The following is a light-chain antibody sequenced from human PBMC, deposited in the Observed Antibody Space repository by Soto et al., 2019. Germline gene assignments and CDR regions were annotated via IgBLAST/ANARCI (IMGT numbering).Light chain of an antibody. CDR1: SSDVGGYNY. CDR2: EVS. J-gene: IGLJ2*01. V-gene: IGLV2-8*01. CDR3: SSYEGGKYFVL. Sequence: QSVLTQPPSASGSPGQSVTISCTGTSSDVGGYNYVSWYQRHPGKAPKLIIYEVSKRPSGVPDRSSGSKSGNTASLTVSGLQAEDEADYYCSSYEGGKYFVLFGGGTKLTV.